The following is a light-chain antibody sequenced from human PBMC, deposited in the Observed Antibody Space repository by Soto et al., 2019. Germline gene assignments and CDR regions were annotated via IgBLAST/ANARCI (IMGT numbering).Light chain of an antibody. V-gene: IGLV1-40*01. CDR3: QSYDNSLSGVL. J-gene: IGLJ2*01. CDR2: ANS. CDR1: SSNLGAGYD. Sequence: SVLTQPPSVSGAPGQRVTISCTGSSSNLGAGYDVQWYQQLPGTAPKLLIYANSNRPSGVPDRFSGSTASLAITGLQAEDEADYYCQSYDNSLSGVLFGGGTKPPS.